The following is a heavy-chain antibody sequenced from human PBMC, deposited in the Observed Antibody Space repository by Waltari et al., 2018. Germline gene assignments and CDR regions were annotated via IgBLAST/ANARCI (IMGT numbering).Heavy chain of an antibody. CDR3: AKDSHGDYGYYFDY. CDR2: ISGSGGST. J-gene: IGHJ4*02. CDR1: GFTFGDYA. D-gene: IGHD4-17*01. Sequence: EVQLVESGGGLVQPGRSLRLSCTASGFTFGDYAMSWVRQAPGKGLEWVSAISGSGGSTYYADSVKGRFTISRDNSKNTLYLQMNSLRAEDTAVYYCAKDSHGDYGYYFDYWGQGTLVTVSS. V-gene: IGHV3-23*04.